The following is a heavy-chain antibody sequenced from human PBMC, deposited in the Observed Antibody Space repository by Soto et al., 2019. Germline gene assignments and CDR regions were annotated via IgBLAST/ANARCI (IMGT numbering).Heavy chain of an antibody. CDR3: ARHVEPHVPAATDY. CDR1: GGSISSYY. D-gene: IGHD2-2*01. CDR2: IYYSGTT. Sequence: SETLSLTCTVSGGSISSYYWSWIRQPPGKGLEWIGYIYYSGTTNYNPSLKSRVTISVDTSKNQFSLKLSSVTAADTAVYYCARHVEPHVPAATDYWGQGTLVTVS. J-gene: IGHJ4*02. V-gene: IGHV4-59*08.